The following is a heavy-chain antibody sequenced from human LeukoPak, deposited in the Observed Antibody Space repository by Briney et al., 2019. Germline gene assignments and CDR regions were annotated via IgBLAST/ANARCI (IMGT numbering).Heavy chain of an antibody. J-gene: IGHJ3*02. CDR2: IKSKTDGGTT. V-gene: IGHV3-15*01. CDR3: TTGIAAAALDAFDI. CDR1: GFTFNSYD. Sequence: PGGSLRLSCAASGFTFNSYDMNWVRQAPGKGLEWVGRIKSKTDGGTTDYAAPVKGRFTISRDDSKNTLYLQMNSLKTEDTAVYYCTTGIAAAALDAFDIWGQGTMVTVSS. D-gene: IGHD6-13*01.